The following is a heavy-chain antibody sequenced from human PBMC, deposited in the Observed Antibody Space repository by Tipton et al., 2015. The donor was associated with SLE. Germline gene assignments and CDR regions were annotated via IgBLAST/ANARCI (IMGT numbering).Heavy chain of an antibody. CDR3: ARGGSSSWDDAFDI. D-gene: IGHD6-13*01. V-gene: IGHV4-34*01. J-gene: IGHJ3*02. CDR2: INHSGST. Sequence: LRLSCAVYGGSFSGYYWSWIRQPPGQGLEWIGEINHSGSTNYNPSLKSRVTISVDTSKNQFSLKLSSVTAADTAVYYCARGGSSSWDDAFDICGQGTMVTVSS. CDR1: GGSFSGYY.